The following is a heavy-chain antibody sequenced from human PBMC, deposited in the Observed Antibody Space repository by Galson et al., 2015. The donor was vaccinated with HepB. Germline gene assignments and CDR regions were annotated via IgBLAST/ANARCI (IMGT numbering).Heavy chain of an antibody. V-gene: IGHV3-30-3*01. Sequence: SLRLSCAASGFTFSSYAMHWVRQAPGKGLEWVAVISYDGSNKYYADSVKGRFTISRDNSKNTLYLQMNSLRAEDTAVYYCARDQYQLLYEVYGMDVWGQGTTVTVSS. CDR2: ISYDGSNK. CDR3: ARDQYQLLYEVYGMDV. J-gene: IGHJ6*02. CDR1: GFTFSSYA. D-gene: IGHD2-2*02.